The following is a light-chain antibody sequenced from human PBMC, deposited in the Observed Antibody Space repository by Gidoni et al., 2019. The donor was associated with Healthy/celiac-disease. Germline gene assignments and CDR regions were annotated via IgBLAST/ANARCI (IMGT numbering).Light chain of an antibody. CDR3: QQRSNWPS. CDR1: QSVSSY. CDR2: DAS. J-gene: IGKJ4*01. V-gene: IGKV3-11*01. Sequence: EIVLTQSPATLSLSPGETATLTCRASQSVSSYLAWYQQKPGQAPRLHIYDASNRATGIPARFSCSWSGTDFTLTISSLEPEDFAVYYCQQRSNWPSFGGGTKVEIK.